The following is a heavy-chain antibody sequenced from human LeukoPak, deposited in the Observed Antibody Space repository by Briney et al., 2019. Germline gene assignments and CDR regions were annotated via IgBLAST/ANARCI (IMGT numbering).Heavy chain of an antibody. J-gene: IGHJ4*02. CDR3: AKDQAISGSFDY. D-gene: IGHD3-3*02. V-gene: IGHV3-53*01. CDR2: IYSGGNI. Sequence: GGSLRLSCAASGFTVSSTYMSWVRQAPGKGLEWVSVIYSGGNIYYIESVKGRFTISRDNSKNTLYLQMNSLRAEDTAVYDCAKDQAISGSFDYWGQGTLVTVSS. CDR1: GFTVSSTY.